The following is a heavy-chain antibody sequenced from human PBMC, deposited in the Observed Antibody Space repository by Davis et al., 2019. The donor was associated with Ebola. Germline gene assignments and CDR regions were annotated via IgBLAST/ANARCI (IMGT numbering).Heavy chain of an antibody. CDR1: GYTFTGYY. CDR3: AREITSSSSLDFDY. Sequence: ASVKVSCKASGYTFTGYYMHWVRQAPGQGLEWMGWINPNSGGTNYAQKFQGRVTMTRDTSISTAYMELSRLRSDDTAVYYCAREITSSSSLDFDYWGQGTLVTVSS. D-gene: IGHD6-6*01. J-gene: IGHJ4*02. V-gene: IGHV1-2*02. CDR2: INPNSGGT.